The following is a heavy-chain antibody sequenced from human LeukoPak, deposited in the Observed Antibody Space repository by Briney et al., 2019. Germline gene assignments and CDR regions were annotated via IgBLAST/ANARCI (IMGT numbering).Heavy chain of an antibody. J-gene: IGHJ1*01. CDR1: GFTFSSYA. V-gene: IGHV3-23*01. Sequence: GGSLRLSCEASGFTFSSYAMTWVRQAPGKGLEWVSGVSGSGSTTYYADSVKGRFTISRDNLKNTLYLQMSSLRVEDTAIYYCAKNRRACSGGSCNSGVSEYFHHWGQGTLVTVSS. CDR2: VSGSGSTT. CDR3: AKNRRACSGGSCNSGVSEYFHH. D-gene: IGHD2-15*01.